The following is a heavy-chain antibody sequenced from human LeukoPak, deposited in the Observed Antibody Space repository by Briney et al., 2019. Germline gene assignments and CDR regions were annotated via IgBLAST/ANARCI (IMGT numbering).Heavy chain of an antibody. CDR1: GYSFTNYW. Sequence: GESLKISCKGSGYSFTNYWIVWVRQMPGKGLEWMGIIYPGDSDTRYSPSFQGQVTISADKSISTAYLQWSSLKASDTAMYYCARQRRSSWLDDAFDIWGQGTMVTVSS. CDR3: ARQRRSSWLDDAFDI. D-gene: IGHD6-13*01. CDR2: IYPGDSDT. J-gene: IGHJ3*02. V-gene: IGHV5-51*01.